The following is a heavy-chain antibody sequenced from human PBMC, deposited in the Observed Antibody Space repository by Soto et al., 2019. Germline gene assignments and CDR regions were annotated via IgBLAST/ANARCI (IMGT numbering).Heavy chain of an antibody. Sequence: QVQLVQSGAEEKKPGASVKVSCKASGYTFTSYAMHWVRQAPGQRLEWMGWINAGNGNTKHSQKLQGRVTITTDTSASTAYMELSGLRSEDTAVYYCARDVAAADYWGQGTLVTVSS. CDR2: INAGNGNT. V-gene: IGHV1-3*05. J-gene: IGHJ4*02. D-gene: IGHD6-13*01. CDR1: GYTFTSYA. CDR3: ARDVAAADY.